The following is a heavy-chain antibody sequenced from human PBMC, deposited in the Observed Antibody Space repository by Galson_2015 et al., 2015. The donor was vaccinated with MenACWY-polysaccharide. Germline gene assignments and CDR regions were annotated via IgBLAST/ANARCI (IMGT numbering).Heavy chain of an antibody. J-gene: IGHJ3*02. D-gene: IGHD2-2*01. CDR2: INIDASGI. V-gene: IGHV3-74*01. CDR3: ARAPPHHCTSTSCPGRNAFDI. CDR1: GFTFSSYW. Sequence: SLRLSCAAPGFTFSSYWMHWVRQAPGEGLVWVTRINIDASGISYADSVKGRFTISRDNAKSTVYLQMNRLRAEDTAVYYCARAPPHHCTSTSCPGRNAFDIWGQGTMVTVSS.